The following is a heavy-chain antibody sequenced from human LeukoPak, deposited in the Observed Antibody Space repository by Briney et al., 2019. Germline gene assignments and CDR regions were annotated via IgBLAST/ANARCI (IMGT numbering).Heavy chain of an antibody. D-gene: IGHD3-22*01. CDR1: GGTFSSYA. V-gene: IGHV1-69*05. CDR2: IIPIFGTA. CDR3: ARETRPSHYYDSSGYYAY. J-gene: IGHJ4*02. Sequence: SVKVSCKASGGTFSSYAISWVRQAPGQGLEWMGRIIPIFGTANYAQKFQGRVTITTYESTSTAYMELSSLRSEDTAVYYCARETRPSHYYDSSGYYAYWGQGTLVTVSS.